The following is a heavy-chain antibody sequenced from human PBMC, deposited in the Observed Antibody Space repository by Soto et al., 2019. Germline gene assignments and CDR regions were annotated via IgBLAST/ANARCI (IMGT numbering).Heavy chain of an antibody. CDR2: INAGNGNT. CDR3: ARDPGKYQLLRVGDWFDP. D-gene: IGHD2-2*01. CDR1: GYTFTSYA. V-gene: IGHV1-3*01. J-gene: IGHJ5*02. Sequence: ASVKVSCKASGYTFTSYAMHWVRQAPGQRLEWMGWINAGNGNTKYSQKFQGRVTITRDTSASTAYMELSSLISEDTAVYYCARDPGKYQLLRVGDWFDPWGQGTLVTVSS.